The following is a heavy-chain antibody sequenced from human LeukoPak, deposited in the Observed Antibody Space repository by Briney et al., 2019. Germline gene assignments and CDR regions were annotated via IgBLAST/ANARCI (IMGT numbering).Heavy chain of an antibody. Sequence: GGSLRLSCAASGFTFSNYAMIWVRQAPGQGLEWVSAIRSGGSAKYADPVKARFTVSRDNSKNTLYLQMNSLRAEDTALYFCARDPNGDYIGAFDFLGQGTVVTVSS. CDR3: ARDPNGDYIGAFDF. V-gene: IGHV3-23*01. D-gene: IGHD4-17*01. CDR2: IRSGGSA. J-gene: IGHJ3*01. CDR1: GFTFSNYA.